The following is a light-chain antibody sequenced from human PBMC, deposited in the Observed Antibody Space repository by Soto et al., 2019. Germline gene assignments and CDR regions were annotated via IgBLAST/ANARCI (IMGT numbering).Light chain of an antibody. CDR3: QQYYDWPQT. Sequence: EIVMTQSPATLSVSPGERATLSCRASQSVRSNLAWYQQKPGQAPRLLIYGASTRATGIPARFSGSGSGTEFTLTISSLQSEDFAVYYCQQYYDWPQTFGQGTKVEVK. J-gene: IGKJ1*01. CDR2: GAS. V-gene: IGKV3-15*01. CDR1: QSVRSN.